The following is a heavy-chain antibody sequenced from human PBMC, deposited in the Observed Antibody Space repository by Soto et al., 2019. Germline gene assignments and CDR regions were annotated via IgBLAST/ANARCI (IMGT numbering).Heavy chain of an antibody. V-gene: IGHV4-30-2*01. J-gene: IGHJ5*02. CDR3: AGMPYTSGLRFDP. CDR1: GDSYSISTYS. D-gene: IGHD6-19*01. CDR2: IYQSGVT. Sequence: PSETLSLTCNMSGDSYSISTYSWSWIRQPPGKALQWIGFIYQSGVTSYNPSLASRVSISLNRSNNQCSLKLKSVTAADTAVYSCAGMPYTSGLRFDPWGPGTLVTV.